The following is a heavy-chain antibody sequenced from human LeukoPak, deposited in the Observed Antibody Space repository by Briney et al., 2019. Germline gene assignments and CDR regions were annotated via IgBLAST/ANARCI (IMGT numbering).Heavy chain of an antibody. Sequence: EASVKVSCKASGYTFTGYYMHWVRQAPGQGLEWMGWINPNSGGTNYAQKFQGRVTMTRDMSTSTVYMELSSLRSEDTAVYYCARGEAAAGAFDIWGQGTMVTVSS. D-gene: IGHD6-13*01. J-gene: IGHJ3*02. V-gene: IGHV1-2*02. CDR3: ARGEAAAGAFDI. CDR2: INPNSGGT. CDR1: GYTFTGYY.